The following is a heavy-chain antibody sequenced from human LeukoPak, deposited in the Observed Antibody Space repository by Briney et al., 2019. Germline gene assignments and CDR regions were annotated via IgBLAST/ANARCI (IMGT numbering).Heavy chain of an antibody. D-gene: IGHD6-19*01. CDR1: GFSFSNHY. Sequence: GGSLRLSCTASGFSFSNHYMRWIRQAPGKGLEWVANINEDGSNKWHLGSVKGRFTVSRDNARNSLYLQMNSLRVEDTAVYYCTRVIVAVPGYFDYFDYWGQGTLVTVSS. CDR3: TRVIVAVPGYFDYFDY. CDR2: INEDGSNK. J-gene: IGHJ4*02. V-gene: IGHV3-7*01.